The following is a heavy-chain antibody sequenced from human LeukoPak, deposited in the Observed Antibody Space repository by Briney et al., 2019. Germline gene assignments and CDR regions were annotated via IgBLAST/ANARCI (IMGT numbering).Heavy chain of an antibody. J-gene: IGHJ4*02. Sequence: PGGSLRLSCAASGFTFSSYGMSWVRQAPGKGLGWVSGVSGSGDSTYYADSVKGRFTISRDNAKNSLYLQMNSLRAEDTAVYYCAREGSSGYYYFDYWGQGTLVTVSS. CDR2: VSGSGDST. CDR3: AREGSSGYYYFDY. D-gene: IGHD3-22*01. V-gene: IGHV3-21*01. CDR1: GFTFSSYG.